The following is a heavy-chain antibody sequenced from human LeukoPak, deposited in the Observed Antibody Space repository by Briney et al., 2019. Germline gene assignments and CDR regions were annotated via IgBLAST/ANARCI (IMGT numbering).Heavy chain of an antibody. Sequence: GGSLRLSCAVSGFTFNNFAMTWLREPPGKGLEGVSAVGGGGTRTYYADSVKGRFTISRDNSKNTLYLQMNSLRAEDTAIYYCAKQGDTTSWLYFDYWGQGTLVTVSS. CDR2: VGGGGTRT. CDR1: GFTFNNFA. J-gene: IGHJ4*02. CDR3: AKQGDTTSWLYFDY. D-gene: IGHD2/OR15-2a*01. V-gene: IGHV3-23*01.